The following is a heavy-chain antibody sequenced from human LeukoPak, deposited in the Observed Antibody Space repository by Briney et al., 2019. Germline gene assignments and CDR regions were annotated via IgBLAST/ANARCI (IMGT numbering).Heavy chain of an antibody. J-gene: IGHJ4*02. CDR2: INPSGGST. V-gene: IGHV1-46*01. CDR1: GYTFTSYG. Sequence: ASVKVSCKASGYTFTSYGISWVRQAPGQGLEWMGIINPSGGSTSYAQKFQGRVTMTRDMSTSTVYMELSSLRSEDTAVYYCAKGGGVQGELHDFDYWGQGTPVTVSS. D-gene: IGHD1-26*01. CDR3: AKGGGVQGELHDFDY.